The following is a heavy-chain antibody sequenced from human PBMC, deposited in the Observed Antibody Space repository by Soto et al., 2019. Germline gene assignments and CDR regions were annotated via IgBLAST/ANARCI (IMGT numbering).Heavy chain of an antibody. V-gene: IGHV3-74*03. D-gene: IGHD1-1*01. CDR3: VRAPTVSFDA. J-gene: IGHJ4*02. Sequence: GGSLRLSCEASGFTFRNYWIHWVRQAPGKGLVWVSRISDDGRSTAHADFVKGRFTISRDNARNILFLHLNSLTVEDTALYFCVRAPTVSFDAWGQGTQVTVSS. CDR1: GFTFRNYW. CDR2: ISDDGRST.